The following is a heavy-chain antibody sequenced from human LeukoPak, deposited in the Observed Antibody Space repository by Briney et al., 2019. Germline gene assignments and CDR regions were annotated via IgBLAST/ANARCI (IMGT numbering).Heavy chain of an antibody. D-gene: IGHD6-13*01. Sequence: AGGSLRLSCAASGFTFSSYGMHWVRQAPGKGLEWVAVISYDGSNKYYADSVKGRFTISRDNSKNTLYLQMNSLRAEDTAVYYCARDSEENIGYSSSWLDYWGQGTLVTVSS. V-gene: IGHV3-30*03. CDR2: ISYDGSNK. J-gene: IGHJ4*02. CDR1: GFTFSSYG. CDR3: ARDSEENIGYSSSWLDY.